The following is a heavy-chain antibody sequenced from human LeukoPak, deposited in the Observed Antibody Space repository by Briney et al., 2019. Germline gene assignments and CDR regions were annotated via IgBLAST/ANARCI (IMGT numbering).Heavy chain of an antibody. CDR3: ARDSSSYDYVWGSYRSQSWFDP. CDR2: ISAYNGNT. Sequence: ASVKVSCKAFGYTFTRYGISCVRQAPGQGHEWMGWISAYNGNTNYAQKLQGRVTMTTDTSTSTAYMELRSLRSDDTAVYYCARDSSSYDYVWGSYRSQSWFDPWGQGTLVTVSS. D-gene: IGHD3-16*02. CDR1: GYTFTRYG. J-gene: IGHJ5*02. V-gene: IGHV1-18*04.